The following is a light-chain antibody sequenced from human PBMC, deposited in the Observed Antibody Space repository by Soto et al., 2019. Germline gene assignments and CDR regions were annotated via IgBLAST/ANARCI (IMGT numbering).Light chain of an antibody. J-gene: IGKJ4*01. CDR1: QGISDY. V-gene: IGKV1-9*01. CDR2: GAS. Sequence: DIQLTQSPSFLSASVGDRVTISCRASQGISDYLAWYQQKPGKAPKLLIYGASTLQRGVPSRFSSSASSTEFPLTISSLQPEDFATYFCQQFNAYPLTFGGGTKLEIK. CDR3: QQFNAYPLT.